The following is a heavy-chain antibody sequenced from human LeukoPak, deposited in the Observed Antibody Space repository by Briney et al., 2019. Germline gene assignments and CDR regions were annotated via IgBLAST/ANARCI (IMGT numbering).Heavy chain of an antibody. CDR3: ARAPESTVTKRFTSSGYGY. D-gene: IGHD4-17*01. J-gene: IGHJ4*02. V-gene: IGHV1-18*01. CDR2: ISAYNGNT. CDR1: GYTFISYG. Sequence: ASVKVSCKASGYTFISYGISWVRQAPGQGLEWMGWISAYNGNTNYAQKLQGRVTMTTDTSTSTAYMELSRLRSDDTAVYYCARAPESTVTKRFTSSGYGYWGQGTLVTVSS.